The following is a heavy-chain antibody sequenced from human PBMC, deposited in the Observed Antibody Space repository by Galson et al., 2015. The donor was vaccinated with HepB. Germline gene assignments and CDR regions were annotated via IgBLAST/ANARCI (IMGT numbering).Heavy chain of an antibody. D-gene: IGHD3-10*01. CDR3: ARPFYGSGSYYNGGWFDP. V-gene: IGHV5-51*01. CDR2: IYPGDSDT. CDR1: GYSFTSYW. Sequence: QSGAEVKKPGESLKISCKGSGYSFTSYWIGWVRQMPGKGLEWMGIIYPGDSDTRYSPSFQGQVTISADKSISTAYLQWSSLKASDTAMYSCARPFYGSGSYYNGGWFDPWGQGTLVTVSS. J-gene: IGHJ5*02.